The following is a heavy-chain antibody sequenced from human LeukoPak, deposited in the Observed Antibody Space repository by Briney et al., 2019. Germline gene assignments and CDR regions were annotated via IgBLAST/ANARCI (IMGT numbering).Heavy chain of an antibody. CDR2: IYYSGST. CDR3: ARGRDIGYCSGGSCYSVYRSTRNNWFDP. D-gene: IGHD2-15*01. J-gene: IGHJ5*02. V-gene: IGHV4-39*07. CDR1: GGSISSSSYY. Sequence: SETLSLTCTVSGGSISSSSYYWGWIRQPPGKGLEWIVSIYYSGSTYYNPSLKSRVTISVDTSKNQFSLKLSSVTAADTAVYYCARGRDIGYCSGGSCYSVYRSTRNNWFDPWGQGTLVTVSS.